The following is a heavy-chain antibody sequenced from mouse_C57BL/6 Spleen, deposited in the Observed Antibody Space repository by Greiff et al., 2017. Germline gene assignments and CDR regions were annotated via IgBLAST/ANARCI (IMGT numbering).Heavy chain of an antibody. J-gene: IGHJ4*01. CDR3: ARGGLYAMDY. Sequence: DVHLVESGGGLVKPGGSLKLSCAASGFTFSSYAMSWVRQTPEKRLEWVATISDGGSYTYYPDNVKGRFTISRDNAKNNLYLQMSHLKSEDTAMYYCARGGLYAMDYWGQGTSVTVSS. V-gene: IGHV5-4*01. CDR2: ISDGGSYT. CDR1: GFTFSSYA.